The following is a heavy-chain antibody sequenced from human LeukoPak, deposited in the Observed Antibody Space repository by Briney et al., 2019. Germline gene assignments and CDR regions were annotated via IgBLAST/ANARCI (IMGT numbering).Heavy chain of an antibody. CDR3: ASLEYSSSPGDY. J-gene: IGHJ4*02. CDR1: GGTFSSYT. D-gene: IGHD6-6*01. V-gene: IGHV1-69*02. Sequence: GASVKVSCKASGGTFSSYTISWVRQAPGQGLEWMGRIIPLLGIANYAQKFQGRVTITADKSTSTAYMELSSLRSEDTAVYYCASLEYSSSPGDYWGQGTLVTVSS. CDR2: IIPLLGIA.